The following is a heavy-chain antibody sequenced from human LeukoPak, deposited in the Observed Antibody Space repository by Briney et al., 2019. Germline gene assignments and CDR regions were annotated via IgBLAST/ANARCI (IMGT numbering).Heavy chain of an antibody. J-gene: IGHJ5*02. V-gene: IGHV3-53*01. Sequence: GGSLRLSCAASGLTLRVNYMTWVRQAPGKGLEWASVIYANGSTYYPDSVKGRFTISRDNSKSSLYLQMNNLRAEDTAVYYCARDGYCSGGSCEGGWFDPWGQGTLVTVSS. D-gene: IGHD2-15*01. CDR1: GLTLRVNY. CDR3: ARDGYCSGGSCEGGWFDP. CDR2: IYANGST.